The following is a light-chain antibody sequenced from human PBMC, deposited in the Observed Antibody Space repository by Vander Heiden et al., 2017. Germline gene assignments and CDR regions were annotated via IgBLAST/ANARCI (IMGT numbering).Light chain of an antibody. CDR2: DVS. V-gene: IGLV2-11*01. CDR3: CSYAGDFSMI. Sequence: QSALTQPRSVSGSPGQSVTISCTGTSSDVGGYNYATWYQQHPGKAPKLMIYDVSKRPSGVPDRFSGSKSGNTASLTISGLQAEDEADYYCCSYAGDFSMIFGGGTKLTVL. CDR1: SSDVGGYNY. J-gene: IGLJ2*01.